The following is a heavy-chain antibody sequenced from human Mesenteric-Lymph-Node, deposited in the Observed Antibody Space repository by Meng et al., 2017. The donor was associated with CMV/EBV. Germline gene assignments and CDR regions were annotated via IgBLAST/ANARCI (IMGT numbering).Heavy chain of an antibody. CDR2: INHSGST. CDR1: GGSCSGYY. D-gene: IGHD5-18*01. J-gene: IGHJ5*02. CDR3: ARVHSQGYSYGYNWFDP. Sequence: YGGSCSGYYWSWIRQPPGKGLEWIGEINHSGSTNYNPSLKSRVTISVDTSKNQFSLKLSSVTAADTAVYYCARVHSQGYSYGYNWFDPWGQGTLVTVSS. V-gene: IGHV4-34*01.